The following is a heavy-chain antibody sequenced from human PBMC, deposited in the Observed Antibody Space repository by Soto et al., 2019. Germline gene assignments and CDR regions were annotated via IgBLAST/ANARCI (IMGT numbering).Heavy chain of an antibody. D-gene: IGHD1-1*01. CDR2: INPNSGGT. J-gene: IGHJ4*02. Sequence: ASVKVSCKASGYTFSDYYIHWVRQAPGQGLEWMGWINPNSGGTKYAPKFQGGVTMTRNTSITTAYMELSRLRSGDTAVYYCAREPATAKPEGVDFWGQGTLVTVSS. CDR3: AREPATAKPEGVDF. CDR1: GYTFSDYY. V-gene: IGHV1-2*02.